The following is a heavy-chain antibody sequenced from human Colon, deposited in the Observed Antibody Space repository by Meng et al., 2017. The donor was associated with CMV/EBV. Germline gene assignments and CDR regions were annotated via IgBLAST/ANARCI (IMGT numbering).Heavy chain of an antibody. CDR2: IYYSGST. D-gene: IGHD1-26*01. V-gene: IGHV4-59*01. CDR3: ARGASASYRTPPGY. Sequence: SETLSLTCTVSGGSISSYYWSWIRQPPGKGLEWIGYIYYSGSTNYNPSLKSRFTISRDNAKNSLYLQMNSLSAEDTAVYYCARGASASYRTPPGYWGQGTLVTVSS. CDR1: GGSISSYY. J-gene: IGHJ4*02.